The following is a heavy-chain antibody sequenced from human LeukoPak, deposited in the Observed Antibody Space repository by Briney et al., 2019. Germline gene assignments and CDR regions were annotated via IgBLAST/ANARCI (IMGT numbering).Heavy chain of an antibody. CDR3: AKNYGSGSQYYFDY. CDR1: GYTFTGYY. CDR2: INPNSGGT. D-gene: IGHD3-10*01. Sequence: ASVKVSCKASGYTFTGYYMHWGRQAPGQGLEWMGRINPNSGGTNYAQKFQGRVTMTRDTSISTAYMELSRLRSDDTAVYYCAKNYGSGSQYYFDYWGQGTLVTVSS. V-gene: IGHV1-2*06. J-gene: IGHJ4*02.